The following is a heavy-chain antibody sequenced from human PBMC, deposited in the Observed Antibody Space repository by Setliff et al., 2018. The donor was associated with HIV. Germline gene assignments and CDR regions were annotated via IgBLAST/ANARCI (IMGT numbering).Heavy chain of an antibody. CDR2: THPGDSET. CDR3: ATLQPDAVDV. CDR1: GYSFTSYW. Sequence: GESLKISCKASGYSFTSYWIGWVRQMPGKGLEWMGITHPGDSETRYSPSFEGQVIISADKSISTAYLQWSSLKASDTAMYYCATLQPDAVDVWGQGTTVTVSS. V-gene: IGHV5-51*01. J-gene: IGHJ6*02. D-gene: IGHD2-8*01.